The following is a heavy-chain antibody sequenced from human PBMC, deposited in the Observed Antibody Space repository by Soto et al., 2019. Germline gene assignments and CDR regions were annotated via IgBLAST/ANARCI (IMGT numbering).Heavy chain of an antibody. Sequence: GGSLRLSCAASGFSSTSYEMNWVRQAPGKGLEWASYISSGGTNIYYADSVKGRFAISRNNAKNSVDLQMNSLRAEDTAVYSCARDSWVQYSGYDRHFEYWGRGSLVAVAS. V-gene: IGHV3-48*03. CDR3: ARDSWVQYSGYDRHFEY. CDR1: GFSSTSYE. CDR2: ISSGGTNI. J-gene: IGHJ4*02. D-gene: IGHD5-12*01.